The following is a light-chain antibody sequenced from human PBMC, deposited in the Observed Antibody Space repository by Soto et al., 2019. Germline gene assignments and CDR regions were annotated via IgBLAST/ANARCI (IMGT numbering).Light chain of an antibody. V-gene: IGLV4-60*03. CDR2: LEGSGSY. Sequence: QSVLTQSSSASASLGSSDKLTCTLSSGHSSYIIAWHQQQPGKAPRYLMKLEGSGSYNKGSGVPDRFSGSSSGADRYLTISNLQSEDEADYYCETWDSNTVVFGGGTKVTVL. CDR3: ETWDSNTVV. J-gene: IGLJ2*01. CDR1: SGHSSYI.